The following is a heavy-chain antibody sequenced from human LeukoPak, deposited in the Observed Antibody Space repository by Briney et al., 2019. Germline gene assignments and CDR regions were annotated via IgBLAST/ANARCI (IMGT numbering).Heavy chain of an antibody. Sequence: GGSLRLSCAASGFTFSSYAMSWVRQAPGKGLEWVSVISGSGGSTYYADSVKGRFTISRDNSKNTLYLQMNSLRAEDTAVYYCAKDNAYYYDSSGYYYYWGQGTLVTVSS. D-gene: IGHD3-22*01. J-gene: IGHJ4*02. V-gene: IGHV3-23*01. CDR3: AKDNAYYYDSSGYYYY. CDR1: GFTFSSYA. CDR2: ISGSGGST.